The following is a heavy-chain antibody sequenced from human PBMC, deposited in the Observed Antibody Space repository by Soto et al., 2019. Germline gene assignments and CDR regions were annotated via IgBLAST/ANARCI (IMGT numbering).Heavy chain of an antibody. Sequence: QVQLQESGPGLVKPSETLSLMCTVSGGSISSYYWSWIRQPPGKGLEWIGYIYYSGSTNYNPSLKCRVNISVDTSKNQFSLKLSSVTAADTAVYYCARERRDGYKHYFDYWGQGTLVTVSS. CDR3: ARERRDGYKHYFDY. CDR2: IYYSGST. J-gene: IGHJ4*02. CDR1: GGSISSYY. D-gene: IGHD5-12*01. V-gene: IGHV4-59*01.